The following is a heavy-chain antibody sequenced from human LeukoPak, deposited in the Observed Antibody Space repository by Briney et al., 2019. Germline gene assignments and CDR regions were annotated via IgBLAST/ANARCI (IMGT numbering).Heavy chain of an antibody. Sequence: GGSLRLSCEASGFSFDDYGMSWVRQAPGKGLEWVSGINWNGGSTGYADSVKGRFTISRDNAKNSLYLQMNSLRAEDTALYYCAREHEAAAGTPFGYWGQGTLVTVSS. CDR2: INWNGGST. CDR3: AREHEAAAGTPFGY. V-gene: IGHV3-20*04. D-gene: IGHD6-13*01. CDR1: GFSFDDYG. J-gene: IGHJ4*02.